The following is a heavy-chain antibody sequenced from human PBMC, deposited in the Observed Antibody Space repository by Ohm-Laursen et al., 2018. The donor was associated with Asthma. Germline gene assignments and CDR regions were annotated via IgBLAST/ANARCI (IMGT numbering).Heavy chain of an antibody. CDR1: GFTFSSYG. CDR2: IWYDGSNK. J-gene: IGHJ4*02. CDR3: ARDWIGIAAAPGDFDY. V-gene: IGHV3-33*01. Sequence: SLRLSCTASGFTFSSYGMHWVRQAPGKGLEWVAVIWYDGSNKYYADSVKGRFTISRDNSKNTLYLQMNSLRAEDTAVYYCARDWIGIAAAPGDFDYWGQGALVTVSS. D-gene: IGHD6-13*01.